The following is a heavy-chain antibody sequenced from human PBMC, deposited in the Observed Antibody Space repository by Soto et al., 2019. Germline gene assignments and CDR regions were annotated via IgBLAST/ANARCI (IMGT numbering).Heavy chain of an antibody. CDR3: ESGGNWFDR. D-gene: IGHD3-16*01. V-gene: IGHV4-59*01. CDR1: GGSISNYY. J-gene: IGHJ5*02. Sequence: SETLSLTCNVSGGSISNYYWTWVRQSPEKGLEWIGDMYYNGNINYNPSLKSRVTISIDTSKNQFSLTLKSVTAADTAVYYCESGGNWFDRWGQGVLVTVSS. CDR2: MYYNGNI.